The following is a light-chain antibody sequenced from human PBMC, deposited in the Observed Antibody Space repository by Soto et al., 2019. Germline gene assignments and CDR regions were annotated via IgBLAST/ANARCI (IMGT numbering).Light chain of an antibody. V-gene: IGKV3-20*01. Sequence: EIVLTQSPGTLSLSPGERVTLSCRASQSVSSSYLAWYQQKPGQAPRLLLYGASSRATGTPDRFSGSGSGTDFTLPISRLEPEDFAVYYCQQYGSSLSITFGQGTRLENK. CDR3: QQYGSSLSIT. J-gene: IGKJ5*01. CDR1: QSVSSSY. CDR2: GAS.